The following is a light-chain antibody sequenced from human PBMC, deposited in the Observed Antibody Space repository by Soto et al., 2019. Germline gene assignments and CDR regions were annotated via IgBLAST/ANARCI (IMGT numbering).Light chain of an antibody. CDR2: GAS. CDR1: QSVNSN. Sequence: EIVMTQSPATLSVSPGERATLSCRASQSVNSNLAWYQQKPGQTPRLLIYGASTRATGIPARFSGSGSETEFTLTINSLQSEDFAVYYCQRYNNWPLTFGGGTKV. V-gene: IGKV3-15*01. J-gene: IGKJ4*01. CDR3: QRYNNWPLT.